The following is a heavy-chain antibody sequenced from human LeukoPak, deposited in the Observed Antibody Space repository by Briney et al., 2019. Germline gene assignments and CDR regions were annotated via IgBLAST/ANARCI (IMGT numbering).Heavy chain of an antibody. D-gene: IGHD3-10*02. CDR3: AGLGITMIGGV. CDR1: GFTFSSYS. Sequence: GGSLRLSCAASGFTFSSYSLNWVRQAPGKGLEWVSSISSSGNYIYYADSVKGRFTISRDNAKNSLYLQMNSLRAEDTAVYYCAGLGITMIGGVWGKGTTVTISS. J-gene: IGHJ6*04. CDR2: ISSSGNYI. V-gene: IGHV3-21*01.